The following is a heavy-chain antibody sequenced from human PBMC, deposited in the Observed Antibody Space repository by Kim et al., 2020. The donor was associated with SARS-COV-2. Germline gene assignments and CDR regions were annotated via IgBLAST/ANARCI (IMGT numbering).Heavy chain of an antibody. CDR1: GGSISSYY. CDR2: IYYSGST. V-gene: IGHV4-59*01. J-gene: IGHJ6*02. CDR3: ARAADGSYGSINYYYGMDV. D-gene: IGHD5-18*01. Sequence: SETLSLTCTVSGGSISSYYWSWIRQPPGKGLEWIGYIYYSGSTNYNPSLKSRVTISVDTSKNQFSLKLSSVTAADTAVYYCARAADGSYGSINYYYGMDVWGQGTTVTVSS.